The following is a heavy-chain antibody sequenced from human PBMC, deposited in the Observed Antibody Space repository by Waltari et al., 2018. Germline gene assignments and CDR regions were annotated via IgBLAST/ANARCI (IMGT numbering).Heavy chain of an antibody. CDR1: GFTFSNLW. CDR3: TRGFFCGDKCDSVAFDI. D-gene: IGHD2-15*01. V-gene: IGHV3-7*01. J-gene: IGHJ3*02. Sequence: EVQLVESGGDLVQPGGSLRLSCAASGFTFSNLWMNWVRQAPGKGREWEANKNPNGNDKYYVDSVKVRFTISRDNAKKSLYLQMDGLRAEDTAIYHCTRGFFCGDKCDSVAFDIWGQGTMVTVSS. CDR2: KNPNGNDK.